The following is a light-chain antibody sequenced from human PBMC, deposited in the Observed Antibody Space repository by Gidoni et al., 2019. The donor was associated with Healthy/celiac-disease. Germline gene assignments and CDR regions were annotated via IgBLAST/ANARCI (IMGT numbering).Light chain of an antibody. J-gene: IGLJ1*01. CDR1: SSNIGSNT. V-gene: IGLV1-44*01. CDR2: SNN. CDR3: AAWDDSLNGPLYV. Sequence: QSVLTQPPSASGPPGQRVTISCSGSSSNIGSNTVNWYKQLPGTAPKLLIYSNNQRPSGVPDRFSGSKSGASASLAISGLQSEDEADDYCAAWDDSLNGPLYVFGTGTKVTVL.